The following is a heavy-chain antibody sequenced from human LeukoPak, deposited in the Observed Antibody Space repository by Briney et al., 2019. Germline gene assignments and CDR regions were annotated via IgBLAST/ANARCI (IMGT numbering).Heavy chain of an antibody. CDR3: ARERSGPAVRAHNWFDP. Sequence: GGSLRLSCVGSGFTFSGYNIDWVRQAPGKGLEWVPSISSSSRSIYYADSLKGRITISRDNTKNSVFLQMSGLRVDDTAVYYCARERSGPAVRAHNWFDPWGRGTLVIVSS. J-gene: IGHJ5*01. CDR1: GFTFSGYN. CDR2: ISSSSRSI. D-gene: IGHD1-26*01. V-gene: IGHV3-21*06.